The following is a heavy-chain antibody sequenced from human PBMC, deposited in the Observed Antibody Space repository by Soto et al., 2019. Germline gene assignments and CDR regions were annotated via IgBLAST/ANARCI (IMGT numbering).Heavy chain of an antibody. J-gene: IGHJ6*02. CDR3: ARLSTIYGSASPGGMDV. Sequence: SETLSLTCTVSGGSISSYYWSWIRQPPGKGLEWIGYIYYSGSTNYNPSLKSRVTISVDTSKNQFSLKLSSVTAADTAVYYCARLSTIYGSASPGGMDVWGQGTTVTVYS. D-gene: IGHD3-10*01. V-gene: IGHV4-59*01. CDR1: GGSISSYY. CDR2: IYYSGST.